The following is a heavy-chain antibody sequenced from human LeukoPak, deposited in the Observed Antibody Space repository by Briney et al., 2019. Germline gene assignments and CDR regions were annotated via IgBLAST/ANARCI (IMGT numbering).Heavy chain of an antibody. Sequence: GGSLRLSCAASGFTFDDYGMSWVRQAPGKGLEWVSGINWNGGSTGYADSVKGRFTISRDNSKNTLYLQMNSLRAEDTAVYYCGWSGAYYYYYYGMDVWGQGTTVTVSS. CDR1: GFTFDDYG. CDR2: INWNGGST. J-gene: IGHJ6*02. V-gene: IGHV3-20*04. CDR3: GWSGAYYYYYYGMDV. D-gene: IGHD1-26*01.